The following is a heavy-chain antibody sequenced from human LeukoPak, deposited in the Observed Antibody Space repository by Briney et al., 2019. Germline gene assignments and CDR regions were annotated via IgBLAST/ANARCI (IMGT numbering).Heavy chain of an antibody. D-gene: IGHD3-10*01. CDR3: ARTGITIIRGVIMREFDD. J-gene: IGHJ4*02. Sequence: SETLSLTCTISGGSVSDYYWSWIRQSPGKGLEWIGYIYHTGSTSYSPSLKSRVTISADTSQNQFSLKLTSVTAADTAVYYCARTGITIIRGVIMREFDDWGQGTVASVS. CDR2: IYHTGST. CDR1: GGSVSDYY. V-gene: IGHV4-59*08.